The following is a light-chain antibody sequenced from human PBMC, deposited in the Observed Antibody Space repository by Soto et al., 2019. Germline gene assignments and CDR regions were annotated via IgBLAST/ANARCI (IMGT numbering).Light chain of an antibody. CDR1: QSIGGW. CDR2: DAF. Sequence: DIQMTQSPSTLSASIGDRVTITCRASQSIGGWLAWYQQRPGKAPKLLIYDAFSVNSGVPSRFSGSRSGTKFTLAISGLQPEDFVTYYCQHYHSYPYTFGQGTKLEIK. J-gene: IGKJ2*01. CDR3: QHYHSYPYT. V-gene: IGKV1-5*01.